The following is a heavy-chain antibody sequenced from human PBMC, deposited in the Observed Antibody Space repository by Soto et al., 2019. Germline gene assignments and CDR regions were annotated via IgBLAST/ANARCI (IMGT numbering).Heavy chain of an antibody. J-gene: IGHJ4*02. CDR2: IYYSGST. V-gene: IGHV4-59*01. D-gene: IGHD3-16*02. Sequence: PSETLSLTCTVSGGSISSYYWSWIRQPPGKGLEWIGYIYYSGSTNYNPSLKSRVTISVDTSKNQFSLKLSSVTAADTAVYYCVGGVIAISDYWGQGTLVTVSS. CDR1: GGSISSYY. CDR3: VGGVIAISDY.